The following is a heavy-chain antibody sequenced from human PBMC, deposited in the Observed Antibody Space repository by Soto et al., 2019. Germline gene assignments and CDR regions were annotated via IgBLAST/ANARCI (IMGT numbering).Heavy chain of an antibody. V-gene: IGHV4-61*01. CDR3: ARARYSSSSRVIDD. CDR2: IYYSGST. Sequence: SETLSLTCTVSGGSVSSGSYYWSWIRQPPGKGLEWIGYIYYSGSTNYNPSLKSRVTISVDTSKNQFSLKLSSVTAADTAVYYCARARYSSSSRVIDDWGQGTLVTVAS. CDR1: GGSVSSGSYY. D-gene: IGHD6-6*01. J-gene: IGHJ4*02.